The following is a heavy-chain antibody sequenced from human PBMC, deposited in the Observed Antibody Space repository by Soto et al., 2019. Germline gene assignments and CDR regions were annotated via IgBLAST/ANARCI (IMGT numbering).Heavy chain of an antibody. CDR1: GYTFTSYG. J-gene: IGHJ4*02. V-gene: IGHV1-18*01. CDR2: ISAYNGNT. Sequence: QVQLVQSGAEVKKPGASVKVSCKASGYTFTSYGISWVRQAPGQGLEWMGWISAYNGNTNYAQKLQGRVTMTTDTYTSTAYMELRSLRSDDTAVYYCAREGRVSGARILYPNRPTDYWGQGTLVTVSS. CDR3: AREGRVSGARILYPNRPTDY. D-gene: IGHD2-8*01.